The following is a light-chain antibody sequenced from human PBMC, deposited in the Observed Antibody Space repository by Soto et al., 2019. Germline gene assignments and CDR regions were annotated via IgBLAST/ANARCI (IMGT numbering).Light chain of an antibody. J-gene: IGLJ3*02. CDR1: SGHSSYA. V-gene: IGLV4-69*01. CDR3: QTWGTGSGV. CDR2: ITSDGSH. Sequence: QLVLTQSPSASASLGAPVKLTCTLSSGHSSYAIAWHQQQPEKGPRYLMKITSDGSHSKGDGIPDRFSGSSSGAERYLTISSLQPEDEADYYCQTWGTGSGVFGGGTKLTVL.